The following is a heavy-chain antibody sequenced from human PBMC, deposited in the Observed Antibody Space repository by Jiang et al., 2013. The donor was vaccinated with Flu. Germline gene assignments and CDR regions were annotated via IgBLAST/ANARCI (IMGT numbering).Heavy chain of an antibody. CDR3: ARGHWQLEE. Sequence: QLLESGGGLVKPGGSLRLSCAVSGFTFSDYYMTWIRQAPGQGLEWISYITPSGDSMYYADSVRGRFTISRDNAKNSLSLQMNSLRAEDTAVYYCARGHWQLEEWGQGTLVTVSS. D-gene: IGHD1-1*01. J-gene: IGHJ4*02. CDR2: ITPSGDSM. CDR1: GFTFSDYY. V-gene: IGHV3-11*01.